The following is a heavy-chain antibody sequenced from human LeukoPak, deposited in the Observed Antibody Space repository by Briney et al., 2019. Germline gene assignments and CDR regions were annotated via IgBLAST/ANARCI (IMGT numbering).Heavy chain of an antibody. CDR3: GRPIDPSSSWAHFDY. J-gene: IGHJ4*01. D-gene: IGHD6-13*01. V-gene: IGHV3-30*02. CDR2: IRYDGGNK. Sequence: GGSLRLSCAASGFTFSSYGMHWVRQAPGKGLEWVACIRYDGGNKYYADSVKGRFTISRDNSKNTLYLQMNSLRAEDTAVYSCGRPIDPSSSWAHFDYWGHGTLVTVSS. CDR1: GFTFSSYG.